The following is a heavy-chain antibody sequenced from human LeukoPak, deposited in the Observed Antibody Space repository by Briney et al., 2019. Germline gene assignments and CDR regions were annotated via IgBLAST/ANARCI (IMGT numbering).Heavy chain of an antibody. CDR1: GFTVSSNY. J-gene: IGHJ4*02. CDR2: IYSGGST. Sequence: GGSLRLSCAASGFTVSSNYMNWVRQAPGKGLEWVSVIYSGGSTYYADSVKGRFTISRDNSKNTLYLQMNSLSVADTAVYYCVTDQTGRHPYFFDYWGQGTLVTVSS. D-gene: IGHD3-10*01. V-gene: IGHV3-53*01. CDR3: VTDQTGRHPYFFDY.